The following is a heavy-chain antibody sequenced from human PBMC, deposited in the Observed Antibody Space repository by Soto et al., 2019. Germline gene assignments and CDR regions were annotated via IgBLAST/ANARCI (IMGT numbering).Heavy chain of an antibody. CDR2: LYNTGST. Sequence: PSETLSLTCTVSGASIIRYYWSWIRQSPGKGLEWIGYLYNTGSTIYNPSLKSRVTISVDTSKNQFSLKMNSVTAADTAVYYCARATYYYDRSGYLYNFDYWGQGTLVTVSS. D-gene: IGHD3-22*01. CDR3: ARATYYYDRSGYLYNFDY. V-gene: IGHV4-59*01. CDR1: GASIIRYY. J-gene: IGHJ4*02.